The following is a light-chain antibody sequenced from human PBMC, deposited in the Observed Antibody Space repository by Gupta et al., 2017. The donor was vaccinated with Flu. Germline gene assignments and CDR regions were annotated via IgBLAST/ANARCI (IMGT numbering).Light chain of an antibody. J-gene: IGKJ1*01. Sequence: IKMTQSPSSLSASIGDRVTIICRASQSIGTYLNWYQQQPGKAPSLLIYAASNLQSGVPSRFSGGGSGTDFTLAISGLQPDDFATYFCQQSFNTPWTFGQGTKVDVK. CDR3: QQSFNTPWT. CDR1: QSIGTY. CDR2: AAS. V-gene: IGKV1-39*01.